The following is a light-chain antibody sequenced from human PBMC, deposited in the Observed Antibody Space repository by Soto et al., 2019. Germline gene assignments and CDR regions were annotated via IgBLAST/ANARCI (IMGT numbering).Light chain of an antibody. J-gene: IGKJ1*01. CDR3: QQSYNART. CDR2: AAS. V-gene: IGKV1-39*01. Sequence: DIQMTQSPSSLSASIGDRVTITCRASQNISTFLNWYQQKPGKAPKLLIYAASSLHSGVPSRFSGGGSGTDFTLTISSLQPEDFATYYCQQSYNARTFGQGTKVEIK. CDR1: QNISTF.